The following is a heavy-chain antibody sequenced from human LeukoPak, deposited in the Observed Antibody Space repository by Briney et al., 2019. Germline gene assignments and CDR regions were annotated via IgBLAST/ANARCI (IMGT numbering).Heavy chain of an antibody. D-gene: IGHD1-26*01. V-gene: IGHV3-23*01. CDR1: GFTFDDYA. Sequence: GRSLRLSCAASGFTFDDYAMHWVRQAPGKGLEWVSGISGSGGSTYYADSVKGRFTISRDNSKNTLYLQMNSLRAEDTAVYFCAKGGSSFDYWGQGTLVTVSS. J-gene: IGHJ4*02. CDR2: ISGSGGST. CDR3: AKGGSSFDY.